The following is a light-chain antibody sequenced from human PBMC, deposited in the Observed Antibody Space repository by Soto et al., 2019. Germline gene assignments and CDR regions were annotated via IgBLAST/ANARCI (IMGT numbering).Light chain of an antibody. J-gene: IGLJ1*01. V-gene: IGLV2-23*01. CDR1: SSDVGSYNV. CDR2: EGS. Sequence: QSAQTQPASVSGSPGQSITISCTGTSSDVGSYNVVSWYQQHPGKAPKLMIYEGSKRPSGVSNRFSGSKSGNTASLTISGLQAEDEADYYCCSYAGTGTYVFGTGTKVTVL. CDR3: CSYAGTGTYV.